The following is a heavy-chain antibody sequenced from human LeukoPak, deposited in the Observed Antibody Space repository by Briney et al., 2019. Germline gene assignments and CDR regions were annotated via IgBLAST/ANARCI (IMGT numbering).Heavy chain of an antibody. CDR2: IYYSGTT. CDR3: AREDPQTTVPEGMDV. D-gene: IGHD4-17*01. V-gene: IGHV4-59*01. CDR1: GGSISYYH. J-gene: IGHJ6*02. Sequence: PSETLSLTCTVSGGSISYYHWSWIRQSPGKGLEWIGYIYYSGTTNYNPSLKSRVTISVDTSKNQFSLQLRSVTAADTAVYYCAREDPQTTVPEGMDVWGQGTTVTVSS.